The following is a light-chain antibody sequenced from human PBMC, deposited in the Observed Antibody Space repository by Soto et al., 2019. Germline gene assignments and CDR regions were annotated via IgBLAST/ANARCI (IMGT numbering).Light chain of an antibody. CDR3: GAWYGSLTGGV. CDR1: SSNIGSNY. J-gene: IGLJ2*01. V-gene: IGLV1-51*02. Sequence: QSVLTQPASVSAAPGQKVTISCSGSSSNIGSNYVSWYQQLPGTAPKLLIYENYERPSGIPDRFSGSKCGTSATLGITGLQTGDEADAYCGAWYGSLTGGVFAGGTKVTVL. CDR2: ENY.